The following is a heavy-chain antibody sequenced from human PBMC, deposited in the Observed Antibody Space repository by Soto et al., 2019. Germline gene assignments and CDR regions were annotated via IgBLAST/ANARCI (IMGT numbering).Heavy chain of an antibody. CDR2: ISSSSSYI. J-gene: IGHJ4*02. CDR3: ARDLAARNFDY. CDR1: GFTFSSYS. Sequence: GGSLRLSCAASGFTFSSYSMNWVRQAPGKGLEWVSSISSSSSYIYYADSVKGRFTISRDNAKNSLCLQMNSLRAEDTAVYYCARDLAARNFDYWGQGTLVTVSS. V-gene: IGHV3-21*01. D-gene: IGHD6-6*01.